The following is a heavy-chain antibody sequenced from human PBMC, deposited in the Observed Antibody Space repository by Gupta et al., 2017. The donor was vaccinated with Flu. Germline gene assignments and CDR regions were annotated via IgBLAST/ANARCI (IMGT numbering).Heavy chain of an antibody. Sequence: QVQLVESGGGLVKPGGSLRLSCAASGFTFSDYYMSWIRQAPGKGLEWVSYISSSSSYTNYADSVKGRFTISRDNAKNSLYLQMNSLRAEDTAVYYCARSHFRTYYFDYWGQGTLVTVSS. V-gene: IGHV3-11*05. J-gene: IGHJ4*02. CDR1: GFTFSDYY. D-gene: IGHD3-3*02. CDR3: ARSHFRTYYFDY. CDR2: ISSSSSYT.